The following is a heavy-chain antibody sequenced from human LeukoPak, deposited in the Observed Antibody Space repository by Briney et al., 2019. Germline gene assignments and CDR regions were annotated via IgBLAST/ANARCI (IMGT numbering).Heavy chain of an antibody. CDR2: MSTTGGGK. D-gene: IGHD5-18*01. CDR1: GFTFSTYA. Sequence: LAGGSLRLSCAASGFTFSTYAMSWVRQAPGKGLEWVSAMSTTGGGKYYADSVKGRFTISRDNSKSALYLQMNSLRAEDSGFYYCARDRGDSNGYVNYWGQGTLVTVSS. J-gene: IGHJ4*02. CDR3: ARDRGDSNGYVNY. V-gene: IGHV3-23*01.